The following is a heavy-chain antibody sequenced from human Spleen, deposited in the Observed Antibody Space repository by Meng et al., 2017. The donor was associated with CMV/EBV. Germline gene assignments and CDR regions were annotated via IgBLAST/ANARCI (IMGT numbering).Heavy chain of an antibody. Sequence: SETLSLTCTVSGGSISSYYWSWIRQPPGKGLEWIGYIYYTGSTNYNPSLKSRVTISVDTSKNQFSLKLISVTAADTAVYYCARFQGGDVGRDAFDIWGQGTMVTVSS. CDR1: GGSISSYY. CDR3: ARFQGGDVGRDAFDI. D-gene: IGHD2-21*01. J-gene: IGHJ3*02. CDR2: IYYTGST. V-gene: IGHV4-59*08.